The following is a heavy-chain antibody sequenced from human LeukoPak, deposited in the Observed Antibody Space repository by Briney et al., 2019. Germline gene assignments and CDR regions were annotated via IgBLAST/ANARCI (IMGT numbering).Heavy chain of an antibody. J-gene: IGHJ4*02. CDR3: ARERDSSGWFPFDY. CDR1: GGSFSGFY. V-gene: IGHV4-34*01. CDR2: INHIGST. D-gene: IGHD6-19*01. Sequence: PSETLSLTCAVSGGSFSGFYWSWIRQPPGKGLEWIGEINHIGSTHSNPSLKSRVTMAVDTSKNQFSLKLGSVTAADTAVYYCARERDSSGWFPFDYWGQGTLVTVSS.